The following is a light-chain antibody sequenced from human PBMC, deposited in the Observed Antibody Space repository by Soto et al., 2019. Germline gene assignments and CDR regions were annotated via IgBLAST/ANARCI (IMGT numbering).Light chain of an antibody. V-gene: IGLV1-47*01. Sequence: QSVLTQPPSASGTPGQRVNISCSGSSSNIGSNYVYWYRQFPGTAPKLLIQRNNQRPSGVPARFSGSKSGTSASLAISGLRSEDEPDYYCGGWDDSLSGPVFGGGTKLTVL. CDR1: SSNIGSNY. CDR3: GGWDDSLSGPV. CDR2: RNN. J-gene: IGLJ2*01.